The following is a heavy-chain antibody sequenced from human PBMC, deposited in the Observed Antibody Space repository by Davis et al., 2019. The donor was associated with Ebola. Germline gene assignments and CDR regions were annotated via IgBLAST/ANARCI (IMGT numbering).Heavy chain of an antibody. CDR3: ARAPSSRELAEHWYFDL. J-gene: IGHJ2*01. CDR2: IDYSGININTGST. V-gene: IGHV4-4*07. D-gene: IGHD5-24*01. CDR1: AASISSFY. Sequence: MPARSLRLSCTLSAASISSFYWSWIRQPPGKGLEWIGFIDYSGININTGSTNYNPSPESRVTTSVHTAKNQLSLKVSSVTAADTAVYYCARAPSSRELAEHWYFDLWGRGTLVTVSS.